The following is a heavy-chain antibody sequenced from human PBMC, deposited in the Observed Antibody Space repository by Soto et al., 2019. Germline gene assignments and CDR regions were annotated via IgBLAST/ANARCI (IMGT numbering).Heavy chain of an antibody. J-gene: IGHJ6*02. Sequence: GGSLRLSCAASGFTYSTYTMHWVRQAPGKGLEWVAVISYDGNNKYYADSVKGRFTISRDNSKNTLYLQMNSLRAEDTALYYCARDRATLTYYFYGMDVWGQGTTVTVSS. CDR2: ISYDGNNK. CDR3: ARDRATLTYYFYGMDV. CDR1: GFTYSTYT. D-gene: IGHD4-4*01. V-gene: IGHV3-30-3*01.